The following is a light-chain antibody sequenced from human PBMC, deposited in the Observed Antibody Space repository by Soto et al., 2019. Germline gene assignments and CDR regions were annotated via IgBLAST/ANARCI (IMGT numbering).Light chain of an antibody. J-gene: IGLJ3*02. CDR3: SSYSGTGTLV. Sequence: QSALTQPASVSGSPGQSIIISCTGTTSDVGGYNYVSWYQQVPGKAPKLMIYEVINRPSGVSIRFSGSKSGNTASLTISGLQTVDEADYYCSSYSGTGTLVFGGGTKLTVL. CDR1: TSDVGGYNY. V-gene: IGLV2-14*01. CDR2: EVI.